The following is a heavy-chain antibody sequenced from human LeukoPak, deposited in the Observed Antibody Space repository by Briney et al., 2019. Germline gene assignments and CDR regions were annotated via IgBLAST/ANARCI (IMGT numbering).Heavy chain of an antibody. V-gene: IGHV3-64D*09. CDR3: VGGYSFGPYGMDV. CDR1: GFPFSSYA. CDR2: ISDSGGST. Sequence: GGSLRLSCSASGFPFSSYAMHWVGQAPGKGLEYVSAISDSGGSTYYADSVKGRFTISRDNSKNTLYLQMSSLRAEDTAVYFCVGGYSFGPYGMDVWGQGTTVTVSS. J-gene: IGHJ6*02. D-gene: IGHD2-15*01.